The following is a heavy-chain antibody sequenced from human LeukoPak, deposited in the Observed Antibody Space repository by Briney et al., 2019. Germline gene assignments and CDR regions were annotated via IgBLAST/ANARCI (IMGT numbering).Heavy chain of an antibody. J-gene: IGHJ4*02. CDR3: ARPLLSNPRDYFDY. D-gene: IGHD4-11*01. V-gene: IGHV4-59*01. Sequence: SETLSLTCTVSGGPISSYYWSWIRQPPGKGLEWIGYIYYSGNTNYNPSLKSRVTISVDTSKNQFSLKLSSVTAADTAVYYCARPLLSNPRDYFDYWGQGTLVTVSS. CDR2: IYYSGNT. CDR1: GGPISSYY.